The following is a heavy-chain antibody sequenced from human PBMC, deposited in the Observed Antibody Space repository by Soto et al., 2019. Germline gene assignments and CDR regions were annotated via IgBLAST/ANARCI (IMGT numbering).Heavy chain of an antibody. J-gene: IGHJ4*01. CDR2: AYYRYKWYY. V-gene: IGHV6-1*01. D-gene: IGHD1-26*01. CDR3: GRGEQYSGRIFDY. Sequence: SQTLSLTCAITRDSVSFYSACWGWVRQSPSRGLEWLGRAYYRYKWYYEYAVSVRGRITINPDTSNNQYFLQLNSVTPEDTAVYFCGRGEQYSGRIFDYWGQGTLVTVSS. CDR1: RDSVSFYSAC.